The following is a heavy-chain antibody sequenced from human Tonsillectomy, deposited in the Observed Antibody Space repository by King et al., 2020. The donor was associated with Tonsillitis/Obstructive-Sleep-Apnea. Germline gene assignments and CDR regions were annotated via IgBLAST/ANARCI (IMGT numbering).Heavy chain of an antibody. J-gene: IGHJ6*03. Sequence: QVQLVESGGGVVQPRRSLRLSCAASGFTFSSYGMHWVRQAPGKGLEWVALISYDGSDKYYADSVKGRFTISRDNSKNTLYVQMNSLRAEDTAVYYCAKVGVVVAAADHYYHYMDVWGKGTTVTISS. CDR3: AKVGVVVAAADHYYHYMDV. V-gene: IGHV3-30*18. D-gene: IGHD2-2*01. CDR2: ISYDGSDK. CDR1: GFTFSSYG.